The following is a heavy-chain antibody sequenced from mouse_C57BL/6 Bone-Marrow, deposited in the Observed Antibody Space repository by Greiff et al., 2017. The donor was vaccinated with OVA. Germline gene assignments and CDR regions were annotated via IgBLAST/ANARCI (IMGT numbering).Heavy chain of an antibody. CDR2: INPYNGDT. CDR3: ARSDYGYCFDY. CDR1: GYSFTGYF. J-gene: IGHJ2*01. D-gene: IGHD1-1*01. V-gene: IGHV1-20*01. Sequence: EVQLQQSGPELVKPGDSVKISCKASGYSFTGYFMNWVMQSHGKSLEWIGRINPYNGDTFYNQKFKGKATLTVDKSSSTAHMELRSLTSEDSAVYYCARSDYGYCFDYWGQGTTLTVSS.